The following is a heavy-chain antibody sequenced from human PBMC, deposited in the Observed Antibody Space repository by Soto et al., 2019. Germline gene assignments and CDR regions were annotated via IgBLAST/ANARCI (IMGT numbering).Heavy chain of an antibody. CDR3: ARDQSSGWYEEY. CDR2: ISAYNGNT. D-gene: IGHD6-19*01. V-gene: IGHV1-18*01. Sequence: ASVKVSCKASCYTFTSYGISWVRQAPGQGLEWMGWISAYNGNTNYAQKLQGRVTMTTDTSTSTAYMELRSLRSDDTAVYYCARDQSSGWYEEYRGQGTLVTVSS. CDR1: CYTFTSYG. J-gene: IGHJ4*02.